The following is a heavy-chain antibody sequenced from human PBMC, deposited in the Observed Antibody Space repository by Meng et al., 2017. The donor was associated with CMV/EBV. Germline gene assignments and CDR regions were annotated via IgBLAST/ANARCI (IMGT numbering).Heavy chain of an antibody. CDR1: GGTLSSDA. Sequence: SGGTLSSDAISWVRQDTGQGSEWMGGIIPIFGKENYAKKFQGRVTITAEESTSTAYMELSSLRSEDTAVYYWARDGKSIVGATHFDYWGQGTLVTVSS. D-gene: IGHD1-26*01. J-gene: IGHJ4*02. V-gene: IGHV1-69*01. CDR2: IIPIFGKE. CDR3: ARDGKSIVGATHFDY.